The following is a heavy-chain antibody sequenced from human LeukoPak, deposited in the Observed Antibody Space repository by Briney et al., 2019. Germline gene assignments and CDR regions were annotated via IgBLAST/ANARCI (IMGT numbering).Heavy chain of an antibody. V-gene: IGHV3-53*01. CDR1: GFTVSSNY. CDR2: IYSGATT. D-gene: IGHD6-19*01. J-gene: IGHJ4*02. CDR3: AKELEGVAGTRYFDY. Sequence: TGGSLRLSCAASGFTVSSNYMAWVRQAPGRGLEWVSVIYSGATTSYADSVKGRFTISRDNLKNTLYLQMNSLTTGDTAVYYCAKELEGVAGTRYFDYWGQGTLVTVSS.